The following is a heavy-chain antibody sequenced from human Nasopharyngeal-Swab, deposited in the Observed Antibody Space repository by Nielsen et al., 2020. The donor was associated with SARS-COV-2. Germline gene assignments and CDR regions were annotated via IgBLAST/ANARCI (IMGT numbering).Heavy chain of an antibody. CDR1: GGSFRGFY. Sequence: SETLSLTCAVYGGSFRGFYWRWVRQTPGEGVGWGGGIHHSGSTNYNPSLKSRVTISVDTSKNQFSLKLSSVTAADTAVYYCARGTRTYYYGSGSYYRRADGMDVWGQGTTVTVSS. J-gene: IGHJ6*02. D-gene: IGHD3-10*01. CDR3: ARGTRTYYYGSGSYYRRADGMDV. V-gene: IGHV4-34*01. CDR2: IHHSGST.